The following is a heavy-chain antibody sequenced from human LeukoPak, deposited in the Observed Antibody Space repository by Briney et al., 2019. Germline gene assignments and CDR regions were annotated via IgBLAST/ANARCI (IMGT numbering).Heavy chain of an antibody. V-gene: IGHV3-30-3*01. CDR2: ISYDGSNE. CDR3: ARDLGQQLIRLDY. Sequence: GGSLRLSCTASGFTFSSYAMHWVRQTPGKGLEWVAVISYDGSNEYYADSVKGRFTISRDNSKNTLYLQMNSLRAEDTAVYYCARDLGQQLIRLDYWGQGTLVTVSS. CDR1: GFTFSSYA. J-gene: IGHJ4*02. D-gene: IGHD6-13*01.